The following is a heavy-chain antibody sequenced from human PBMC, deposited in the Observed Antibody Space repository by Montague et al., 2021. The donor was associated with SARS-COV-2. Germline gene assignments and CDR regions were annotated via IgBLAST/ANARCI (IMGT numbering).Heavy chain of an antibody. CDR1: GLTFSSYW. J-gene: IGHJ6*02. CDR3: ARDSFWSGYYTDYYGMDV. V-gene: IGHV3-7*01. Sequence: SLRLSCAASGLTFSSYWMSWVRQAPGKGLEWVANIKQDGSEKYYVDSVKGRFTSSRDNAKNSLYLQMNSLRAEDTAVYYCARDSFWSGYYTDYYGMDVWGQGTTVTVSS. D-gene: IGHD3-3*01. CDR2: IKQDGSEK.